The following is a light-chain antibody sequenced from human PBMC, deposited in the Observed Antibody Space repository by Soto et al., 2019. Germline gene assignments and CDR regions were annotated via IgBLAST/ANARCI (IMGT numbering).Light chain of an antibody. J-gene: IGKJ1*01. CDR2: GAS. V-gene: IGKV3D-15*01. CDR1: QSVSIY. Sequence: EIVLTQSPATLSLSPLERATLSCSASQSVSIYLAWYQQKPGQAPRRLIFGASSRATGTPDRFSGSGSGTEFTLTISSLQTDDFATYYCQQYNSYSSWTFGQGTKV. CDR3: QQYNSYSSWT.